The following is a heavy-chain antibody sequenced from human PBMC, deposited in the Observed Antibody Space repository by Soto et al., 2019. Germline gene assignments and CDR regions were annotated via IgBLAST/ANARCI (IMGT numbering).Heavy chain of an antibody. CDR3: ARDRIPPKGATGYWYFDL. V-gene: IGHV1-46*03. CDR2: INPSGGS. CDR1: GYTFTSYY. J-gene: IGHJ2*01. D-gene: IGHD1-1*01. Sequence: QVQLVQSGAEVKKPGASVKVSCKASGYTFTSYYMHWVRQAPGQGLEWMGIINPSGGSSYAQKFQGRATMARDTSTSTVDMALSSVTSEDTAVYYCARDRIPPKGATGYWYFDLWGRGTLVTVSS.